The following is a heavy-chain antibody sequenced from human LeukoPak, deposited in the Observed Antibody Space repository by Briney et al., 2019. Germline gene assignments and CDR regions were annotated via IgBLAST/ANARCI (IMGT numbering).Heavy chain of an antibody. CDR1: GFTFSSYA. V-gene: IGHV3-30*04. J-gene: IGHJ4*02. CDR3: ANTDIVVVPAALL. D-gene: IGHD2-2*02. Sequence: PGGSLRLSCAASGFTFSSYAMHWVRQAPGKGLEWVAVISYDGSNKYYADSVKGRFTISRDNSKNTLYLQMNSLRAEDTAVYYCANTDIVVVPAALLWGQGTLVTVSS. CDR2: ISYDGSNK.